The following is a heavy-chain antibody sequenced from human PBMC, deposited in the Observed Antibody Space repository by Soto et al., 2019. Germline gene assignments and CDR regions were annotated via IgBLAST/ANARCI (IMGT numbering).Heavy chain of an antibody. Sequence: PGGSLRLSCAASGFTFSSYAMHWVRQAPGKGLEWVAVISYDGSNKYYADSVKGRFTISGDNSKNTLYLQMNSLRAEDTAVYYCARGPTAMAPYYYYGMDVWGQGTTVTVSS. D-gene: IGHD5-18*01. CDR3: ARGPTAMAPYYYYGMDV. CDR2: ISYDGSNK. V-gene: IGHV3-30-3*01. CDR1: GFTFSSYA. J-gene: IGHJ6*02.